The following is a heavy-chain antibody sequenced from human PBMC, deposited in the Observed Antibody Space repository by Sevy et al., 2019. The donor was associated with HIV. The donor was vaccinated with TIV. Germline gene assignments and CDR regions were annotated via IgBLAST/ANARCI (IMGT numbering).Heavy chain of an antibody. CDR1: GLNFSDYF. J-gene: IGHJ4*02. D-gene: IGHD3-10*01. CDR3: ARDLASGSFFSLYFDY. CDR2: ISSSGTII. Sequence: GGSLRLSCAASGLNFSDYFMSWIRQAPGKRPEWVSYISSSGTIIYYADSVKGRFTISRDNAKNSLYLQMNSLRAEDTAIYYCARDLASGSFFSLYFDYWGQGTLVTVSS. V-gene: IGHV3-11*01.